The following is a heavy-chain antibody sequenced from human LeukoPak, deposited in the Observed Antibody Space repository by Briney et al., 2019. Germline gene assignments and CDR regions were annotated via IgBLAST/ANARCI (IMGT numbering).Heavy chain of an antibody. Sequence: ASVKVSCKASGGTFSSYAISWVRQAPGQGLEWMGGIIPIFGTANYAQKFQGRVTITTDESTSTAHMELSNLRSEDTAVYYCARTDYYYYMDVWGKGTTVTVSS. CDR1: GGTFSSYA. CDR3: ARTDYYYYMDV. V-gene: IGHV1-69*05. J-gene: IGHJ6*03. CDR2: IIPIFGTA.